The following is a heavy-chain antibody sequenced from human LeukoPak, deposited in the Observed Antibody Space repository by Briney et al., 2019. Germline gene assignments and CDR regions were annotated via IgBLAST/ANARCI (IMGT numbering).Heavy chain of an antibody. CDR2: ISYDGSNK. CDR1: GSTFSSYG. V-gene: IGHV3-30*18. D-gene: IGHD2-15*01. Sequence: GRSLRLSCAASGSTFSSYGMHWVRQAPGKGLEWVAVISYDGSNKYYADSVKGRFTISRDNSKNTLYLQMNSLRAEDTAVYYCAKGTLYCSGGSCPSFDYWGQGTLVTVSS. CDR3: AKGTLYCSGGSCPSFDY. J-gene: IGHJ4*02.